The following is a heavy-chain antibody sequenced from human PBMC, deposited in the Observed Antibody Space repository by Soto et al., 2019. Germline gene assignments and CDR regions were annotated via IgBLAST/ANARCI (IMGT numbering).Heavy chain of an antibody. CDR2: INSDGSST. D-gene: IGHD3-10*01. J-gene: IGHJ6*02. V-gene: IGHV3-74*01. Sequence: EVQLVESGGGLVQPGGSLRLSCAASGFTFSSYWMHWVRQAPGKGLVWVSRINSDGSSTSYADSVKGRFTISRDNAKNTLYLQMNSLRAEDTAVYYCASGELLPGYHYYYGLDVWGQGTTVTVSS. CDR1: GFTFSSYW. CDR3: ASGELLPGYHYYYGLDV.